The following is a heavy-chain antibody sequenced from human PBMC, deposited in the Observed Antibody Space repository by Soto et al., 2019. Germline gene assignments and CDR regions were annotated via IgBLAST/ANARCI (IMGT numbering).Heavy chain of an antibody. J-gene: IGHJ5*02. V-gene: IGHV3-48*02. CDR2: ISSSSSTI. D-gene: IGHD6-19*01. CDR1: GFTFSSYS. CDR3: ARTLGHSSGWYELTWFDP. Sequence: EVQLVESGGGLVQPGGSLRLSCAASGFTFSSYSMNWVRQAPGKGLEWVSYISSSSSTIYYADSVKGRFTISRDNAKNSLYLQMNSLRDEDTAVYYCARTLGHSSGWYELTWFDPWAREPWSPSPQ.